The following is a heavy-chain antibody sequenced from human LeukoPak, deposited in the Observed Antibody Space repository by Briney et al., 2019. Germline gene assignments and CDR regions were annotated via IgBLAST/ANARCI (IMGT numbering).Heavy chain of an antibody. CDR3: ARHEYSGSYYGLSWFDP. CDR1: GYSINSGYY. Sequence: PSETLSLTCTVSGYSINSGYYWGWIRQPPGKGLEWIGSIYRSGSTYYNPSLKSRVTISVDTSKNQFSLKLSSVTAADTAVYYCARHEYSGSYYGLSWFDPWGQGTLVTVSS. D-gene: IGHD1-26*01. J-gene: IGHJ5*02. V-gene: IGHV4-38-2*02. CDR2: IYRSGST.